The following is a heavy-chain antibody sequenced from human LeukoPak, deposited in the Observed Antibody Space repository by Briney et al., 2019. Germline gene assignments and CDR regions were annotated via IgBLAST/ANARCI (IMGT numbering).Heavy chain of an antibody. D-gene: IGHD3-22*01. CDR2: ISYDGSNK. CDR3: ARGSHYYDSSGYLSN. CDR1: GFTFSSYG. J-gene: IGHJ4*02. Sequence: PGGSLRLSCAASGFTFSSYGMHWVRQAPGKGLEWVAVISYDGSNKYYADSVKGRFTISRDNSKNTLYLQMNSLRAEDTAVYYCARGSHYYDSSGYLSNWGQGTLVTVSS. V-gene: IGHV3-30*03.